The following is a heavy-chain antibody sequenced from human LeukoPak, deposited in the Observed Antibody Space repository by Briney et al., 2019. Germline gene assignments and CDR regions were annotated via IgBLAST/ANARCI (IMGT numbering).Heavy chain of an antibody. CDR1: GYTFTSYG. Sequence: ASVKVSCKASGYTFTSYGISWVRQAPGQGLEWMGWISAYNGNTNYAQKLQGRVTMTTDTSTSTAYMELRSLRSDDTAVYYCARYTAPDGHNSHYYYYYMDVWGKGTTVTISS. CDR2: ISAYNGNT. V-gene: IGHV1-18*01. CDR3: ARYTAPDGHNSHYYYYYMDV. J-gene: IGHJ6*03. D-gene: IGHD5-24*01.